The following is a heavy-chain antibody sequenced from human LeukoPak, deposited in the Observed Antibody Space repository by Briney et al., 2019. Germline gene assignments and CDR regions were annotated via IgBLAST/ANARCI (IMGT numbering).Heavy chain of an antibody. CDR3: ARAGRFGSGYDYSDY. CDR2: IYSGGST. Sequence: GGSLRLSCAASGFTVSNNYMNWVRQAPGKGLEWVSLIYSGGSTYYADSVKGRFTISRDNSKNTLYLQMNSLRAEDTAVYYCARAGRFGSGYDYSDYWGQGTLVTVSS. J-gene: IGHJ4*02. CDR1: GFTVSNNY. D-gene: IGHD3-22*01. V-gene: IGHV3-53*05.